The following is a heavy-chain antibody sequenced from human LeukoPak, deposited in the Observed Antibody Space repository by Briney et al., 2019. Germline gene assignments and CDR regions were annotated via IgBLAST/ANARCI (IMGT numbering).Heavy chain of an antibody. CDR3: ARGIAAPFFDY. CDR2: IYYSGST. J-gene: IGHJ4*02. V-gene: IGHV4-59*12. Sequence: PSETLSLTCTVSGGSISSYYWSWIRQPPGKGLEWIGYIYYSGSTNYNPSLKSRVTISVDTSKNQFSLKLSSVTAADTAVYYCARGIAAPFFDYWGQGTLVTVSS. D-gene: IGHD6-13*01. CDR1: GGSISSYY.